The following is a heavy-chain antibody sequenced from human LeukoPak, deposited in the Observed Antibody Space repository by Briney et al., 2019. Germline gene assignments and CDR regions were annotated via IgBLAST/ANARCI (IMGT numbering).Heavy chain of an antibody. CDR3: ARHLVAKDY. V-gene: IGHV4-59*05. J-gene: IGHJ4*02. Sequence: PSETLSLTCTVSGGSISSYYWSWIRQPPGKGLEWIGSIYYSGSTYYNPSLKSRVTISVDTSKNQFSLKLSSVTAADTAVYYCARHLVAKDYWGQGTLVTVSS. CDR2: IYYSGST. CDR1: GGSISSYY. D-gene: IGHD2-15*01.